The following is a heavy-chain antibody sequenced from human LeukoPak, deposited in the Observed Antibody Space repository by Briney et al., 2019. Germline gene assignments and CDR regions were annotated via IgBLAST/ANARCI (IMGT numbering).Heavy chain of an antibody. CDR1: GGSISSYY. J-gene: IGHJ4*02. D-gene: IGHD5-12*01. CDR2: IYYSGST. V-gene: IGHV4-59*12. CDR3: ARDRPRGLRYSGYQFDY. Sequence: SETLSLTCTVSGGSISSYYWSWIRQPPGKGLEWIGYIYYSGSTNYNPSLKSRVTISVDTSKNQFSLKLSSVTAADTAVYYCARDRPRGLRYSGYQFDYWGQGTLVTVSS.